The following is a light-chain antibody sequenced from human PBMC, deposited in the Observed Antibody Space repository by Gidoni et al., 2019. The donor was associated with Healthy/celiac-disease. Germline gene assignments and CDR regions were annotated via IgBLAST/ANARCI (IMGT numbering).Light chain of an antibody. V-gene: IGKV1-39*01. CDR3: QQSYSTPPWT. Sequence: DIQMTQSPSSLSASVGDRVTITCRASQSISSYLNWYQQKPGKAPKLLIYAASSLQSGFPSRFSGSGSGTDFTLTISSLQPEDCATYYCQQSYSTPPWTFGQGTKVEIK. CDR1: QSISSY. CDR2: AAS. J-gene: IGKJ1*01.